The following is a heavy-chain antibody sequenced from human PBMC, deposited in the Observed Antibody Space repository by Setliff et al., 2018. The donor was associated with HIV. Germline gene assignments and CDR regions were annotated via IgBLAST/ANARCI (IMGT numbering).Heavy chain of an antibody. CDR1: GYTFTGYY. Sequence: ASVKVSCKASGYTFTGYYMHWVRQAPGKGFEWMGRVDPEDGQTIFAKKFQDRVTLTADTSTETAYLEVSSLRSDDTAVYYCATGVVPDYDYWGQGTLVTVSS. CDR3: ATGVVPDYDY. D-gene: IGHD3-3*01. CDR2: VDPEDGQT. V-gene: IGHV1-69-2*01. J-gene: IGHJ4*02.